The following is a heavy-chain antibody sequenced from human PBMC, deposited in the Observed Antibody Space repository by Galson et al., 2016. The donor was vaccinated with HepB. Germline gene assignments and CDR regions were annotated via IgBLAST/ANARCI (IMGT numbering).Heavy chain of an antibody. CDR1: GFTFSTYA. J-gene: IGHJ4*02. Sequence: SLRLSCAASGFTFSTYAMSWVRQAPGKGLERVSGISDSGGSTYFADSVMGRFTISRDNSKNTLYLQMNSLRVDDTAVYYCAKGTTLQVHFGYFDHWGQGTLVTVSS. CDR2: ISDSGGST. CDR3: AKGTTLQVHFGYFDH. D-gene: IGHD1/OR15-1a*01. V-gene: IGHV3-23*01.